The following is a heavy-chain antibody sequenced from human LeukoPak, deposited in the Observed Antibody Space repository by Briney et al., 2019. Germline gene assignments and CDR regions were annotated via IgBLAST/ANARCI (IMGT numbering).Heavy chain of an antibody. Sequence: GGSLRLSCAASGFTFSNYWITWVRQAPGKGLEWVANIKQDGSEKYFVDSVKGRFTMSRDNAKNSLYLEMNSLRAEDTAVYYCTSRAIAVANARGQGTLVTVSS. J-gene: IGHJ4*02. CDR1: GFTFSNYW. CDR2: IKQDGSEK. CDR3: TSRAIAVANA. V-gene: IGHV3-7*01. D-gene: IGHD6-19*01.